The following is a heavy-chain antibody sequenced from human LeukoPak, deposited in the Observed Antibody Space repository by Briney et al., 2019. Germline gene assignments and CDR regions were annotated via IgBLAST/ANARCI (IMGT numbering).Heavy chain of an antibody. CDR1: GYTFISYY. D-gene: IGHD1-26*01. J-gene: IGHJ4*02. V-gene: IGHV1-46*01. Sequence: ASVKVSRKASGYTFISYYMHWVRQAPGQGLEWMGIINPSGGSTIYAQKFQGRVTMTRDTSTSTIYMELSSLRSEDTAVYYCARGSGSSPDYWGQGTLVTVSS. CDR3: ARGSGSSPDY. CDR2: INPSGGST.